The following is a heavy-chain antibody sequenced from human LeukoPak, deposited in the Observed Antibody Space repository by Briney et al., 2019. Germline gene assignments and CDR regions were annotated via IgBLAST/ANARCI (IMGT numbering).Heavy chain of an antibody. CDR1: GGTFSSYA. Sequence: GSSVKVSCKASGGTFSSYAISWVRPAPGQGLAWMGRIIPILGIANYAQKFQGRVTITADKSTSTAYMELSSLRSEDTAVYYCARSINDCSSTSCYGPVALYYYYYGMDVWGQGTTVTVSS. D-gene: IGHD2-2*01. CDR3: ARSINDCSSTSCYGPVALYYYYYGMDV. J-gene: IGHJ6*02. CDR2: IIPILGIA. V-gene: IGHV1-69*04.